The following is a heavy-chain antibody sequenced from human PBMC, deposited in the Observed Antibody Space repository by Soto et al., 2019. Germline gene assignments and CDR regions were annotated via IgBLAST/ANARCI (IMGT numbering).Heavy chain of an antibody. J-gene: IGHJ6*02. CDR3: ARNYGSGSPRYYGMDV. D-gene: IGHD3-10*01. Sequence: EASVKVSCKASGGTFSSYAISWVRQAPGQGLEWMGGIIPIFGTANYAQKFQGRVTITADESTSTAYMELSSLRSEDTAVYYCARNYGSGSPRYYGMDVWGQGTTVTVSS. V-gene: IGHV1-69*13. CDR1: GGTFSSYA. CDR2: IIPIFGTA.